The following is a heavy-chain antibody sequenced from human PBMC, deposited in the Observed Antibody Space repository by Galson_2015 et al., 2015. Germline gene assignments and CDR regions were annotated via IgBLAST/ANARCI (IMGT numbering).Heavy chain of an antibody. D-gene: IGHD5-12*01. J-gene: IGHJ5*02. Sequence: SLRLSCAASGFTFDDYGMSWVRQAPGKGLEWVSGINWNGGSTGYADSVKGRFTISRDNAKNSLYLQMNSLRAEDTALYHCARTGYIGGKGLGGPPFDPWGQGTLVTVSS. CDR3: ARTGYIGGKGLGGPPFDP. CDR1: GFTFDDYG. CDR2: INWNGGST. V-gene: IGHV3-20*01.